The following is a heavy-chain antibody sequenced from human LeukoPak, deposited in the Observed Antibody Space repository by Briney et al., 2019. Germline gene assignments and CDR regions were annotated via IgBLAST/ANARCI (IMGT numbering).Heavy chain of an antibody. V-gene: IGHV3-53*01. D-gene: IGHD2-21*01. CDR3: ARVGDHFHWFLDL. Sequence: GGSLRLSCAASGFTVSTNYMNWVRQAPGKGLEWVSILYSGSDTYYSDPVKGRFTISRDDSRNTLFLHMSSLKVEDTAIYFCARVGDHFHWFLDLWGRGTLVGVSS. CDR1: GFTVSTNY. J-gene: IGHJ2*01. CDR2: LYSGSDT.